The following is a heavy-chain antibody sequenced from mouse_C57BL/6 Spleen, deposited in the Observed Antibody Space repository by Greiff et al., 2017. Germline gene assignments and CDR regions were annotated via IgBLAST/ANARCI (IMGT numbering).Heavy chain of an antibody. J-gene: IGHJ2*01. CDR2: IYPGGGYT. CDR3: AVGDSYYFDY. CDR1: GYTFTNYW. V-gene: IGHV1-63*01. Sequence: VQLVESGAELVRPGTSVKMSCKASGYTFTNYWIGWAKQRPGHGLEWIGDIYPGGGYTNYNEKFKGKATLTADKSSSTAYMQFSSLTSEDSAIYYCAVGDSYYFDYWGQGTTLTVSS.